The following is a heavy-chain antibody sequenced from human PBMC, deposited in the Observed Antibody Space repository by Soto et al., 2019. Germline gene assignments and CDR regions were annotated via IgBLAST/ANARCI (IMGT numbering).Heavy chain of an antibody. CDR1: GGSISSSNW. Sequence: QVQLQESGPGLVKPSGTLSLTCAVSGGSISSSNWWSWVRQPPGKGLEWIGEIDHSGSTNYNPSLKSRVTMSVDKSTNHFSLMLSSVTAADPAVSYCARVPRAAAGTDWGQGTRVTVSS. J-gene: IGHJ4*02. CDR3: ARVPRAAAGTD. V-gene: IGHV4-4*02. CDR2: IDHSGST. D-gene: IGHD6-13*01.